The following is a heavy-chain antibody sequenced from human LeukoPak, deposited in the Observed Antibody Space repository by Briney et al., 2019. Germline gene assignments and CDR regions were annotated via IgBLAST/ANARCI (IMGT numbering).Heavy chain of an antibody. Sequence: NSSETLSLTCTVSGGSITSHYWSWIRQPPGKGLEWIGYFYYSGSTNYNHSLESRVTMSVDTSRTHLYLNLSSVTAADTAMYYCARSGGRDGYNFGYWGPGTLVTVSS. D-gene: IGHD5-24*01. J-gene: IGHJ4*02. V-gene: IGHV4-59*08. CDR2: FYYSGST. CDR1: GGSITSHY. CDR3: ARSGGRDGYNFGY.